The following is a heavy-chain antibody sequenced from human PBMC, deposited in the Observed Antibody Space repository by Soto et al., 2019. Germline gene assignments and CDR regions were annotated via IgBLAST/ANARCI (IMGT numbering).Heavy chain of an antibody. Sequence: GGSLRLSCAASGFTFSSFALSWVRQAPGKGLEWVSAISGSGDGTDYADSVKGRFTISRDNSKNTLYLQMNSLRAEDTAVYYCAGPGYSSQDYWGQGALVTVPS. CDR3: AGPGYSSQDY. CDR1: GFTFSSFA. D-gene: IGHD5-18*01. J-gene: IGHJ4*02. CDR2: ISGSGDGT. V-gene: IGHV3-23*01.